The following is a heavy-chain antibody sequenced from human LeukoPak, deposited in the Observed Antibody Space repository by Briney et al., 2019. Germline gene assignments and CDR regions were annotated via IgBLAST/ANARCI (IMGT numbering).Heavy chain of an antibody. J-gene: IGHJ4*02. CDR3: ARFRAVIDYLIDY. CDR1: GYTFTGYY. CDR2: INPNSGGT. D-gene: IGHD3-10*01. Sequence: GASVKVSCKASGYTFTGYYMHWVRQAPGQGLEWMGWINPNSGGTNYAQKFQGRVTMTRDTSISTAYMELSRLRSDDTAVYYCARFRAVIDYLIDYWGQGTLVTVSP. V-gene: IGHV1-2*02.